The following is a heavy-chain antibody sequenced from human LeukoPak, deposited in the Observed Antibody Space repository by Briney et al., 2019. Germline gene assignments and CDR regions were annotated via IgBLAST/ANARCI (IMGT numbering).Heavy chain of an antibody. J-gene: IGHJ6*02. CDR2: IRSQAYGGIP. CDR1: GFGLGDYA. Sequence: GGSLRLSCTASGFGLGDYAVSWVRQAPGKGLEWVGFIRSQAYGGIPEYAASVKGRFTISRDDSKNIAYLQMNSLKTEDTAVYYCNTDWNYDTYPYYYFGLDVWGQGTTVAVSS. D-gene: IGHD1-7*01. V-gene: IGHV3-49*04. CDR3: NTDWNYDTYPYYYFGLDV.